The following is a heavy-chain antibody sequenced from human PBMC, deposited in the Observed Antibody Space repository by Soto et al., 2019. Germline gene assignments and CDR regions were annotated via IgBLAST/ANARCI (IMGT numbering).Heavy chain of an antibody. Sequence: GGSLGLACAASGVTVSSYGMHGVRQAPGKGLEWVAVIWYDGSNKYYADSVKGRFTISRDNFGDTAYLQMNGLRLEDTAVYYCASGEGQNGHDTRFDYWGQGTLVTVS. V-gene: IGHV3-30*19. J-gene: IGHJ4*02. CDR3: ASGEGQNGHDTRFDY. CDR2: IWYDGSNK. D-gene: IGHD5-12*01. CDR1: GVTVSSYG.